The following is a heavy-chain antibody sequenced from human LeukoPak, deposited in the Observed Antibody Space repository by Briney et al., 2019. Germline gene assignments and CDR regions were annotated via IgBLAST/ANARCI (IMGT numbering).Heavy chain of an antibody. V-gene: IGHV3-66*01. J-gene: IGHJ6*02. Sequence: GGSLRLSCAASGFTFSSYSMNWVRQAPGKGLEWVSVIYSGGSTYYADSVKGRFTISRDNSKNTLYLQMNSLRAEDTAVYYCARGSRHFGMDVWGQGTTVTVSS. CDR1: GFTFSSYS. CDR3: ARGSRHFGMDV. CDR2: IYSGGST.